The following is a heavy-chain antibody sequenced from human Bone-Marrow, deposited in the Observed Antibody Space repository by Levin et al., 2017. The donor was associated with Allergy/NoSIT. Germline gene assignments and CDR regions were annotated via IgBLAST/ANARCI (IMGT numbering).Heavy chain of an antibody. J-gene: IGHJ4*02. CDR3: AKEASTFSPPYVDS. V-gene: IGHV3-30*18. D-gene: IGHD2-21*01. CDR1: GFTFRSTG. Sequence: GGSLRLSCAASGFTFRSTGMQWVRQAPGKGLEWVAIIIWDGSKKFYADSVKGRFTISRDNPQNTLYLEMTDLRPDDPAVYFCAKEASTFSPPYVDSWGQGTLVTVSS. CDR2: IIWDGSKK.